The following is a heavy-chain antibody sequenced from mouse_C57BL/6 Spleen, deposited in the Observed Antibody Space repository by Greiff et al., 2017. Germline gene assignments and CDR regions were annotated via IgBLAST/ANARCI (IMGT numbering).Heavy chain of an antibody. CDR1: GHSITSGYY. J-gene: IGHJ2*01. CDR2: ISYVGSN. V-gene: IGHV3-6*01. CDR3: ARGGYSNFYFDC. D-gene: IGHD2-5*01. Sequence: EVQRVESGPGLVKPSQSLSLTCSVTGHSITSGYYWNWIRQFPGNKLEWMGYISYVGSNNYNPSLKNRFSINRDTSKNQFFLKLNSVTTEDTATYYCARGGYSNFYFDCWGQGATLAVAS.